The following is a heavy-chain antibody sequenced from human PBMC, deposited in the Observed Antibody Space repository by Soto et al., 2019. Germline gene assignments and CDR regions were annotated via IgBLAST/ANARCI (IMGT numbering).Heavy chain of an antibody. D-gene: IGHD6-19*01. CDR1: GFSLAITG. V-gene: IGHV3-30*18. CDR3: AKDWGSSGWYNWFDS. J-gene: IGHJ5*01. Sequence: QVQLVESGGGVVQPERSLRLACAASGFSLAITGMHWVRQTPGKGLEWVAMLSHDGSETYYGDSVRGRFTISRDNSKNTQYLQMNGLRPEYTALYYCAKDWGSSGWYNWFDSWGQGALVTVSS. CDR2: LSHDGSET.